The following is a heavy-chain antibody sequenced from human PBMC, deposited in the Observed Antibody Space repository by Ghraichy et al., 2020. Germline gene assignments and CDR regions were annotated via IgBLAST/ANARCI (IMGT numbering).Heavy chain of an antibody. CDR3: AKVMTRSKYQLLTSYYYYYGMDV. J-gene: IGHJ6*02. CDR1: GFTFSSYG. CDR2: ISYDGSNK. Sequence: GESLNISCAASGFTFSSYGMHWVRQAPGKGLEWVAVISYDGSNKYYADSVKGRFTISRDNSKNTLYLQMNSLRAEDTAVYYCAKVMTRSKYQLLTSYYYYYGMDVWGQGTTVTVSS. V-gene: IGHV3-30*18. D-gene: IGHD2-2*01.